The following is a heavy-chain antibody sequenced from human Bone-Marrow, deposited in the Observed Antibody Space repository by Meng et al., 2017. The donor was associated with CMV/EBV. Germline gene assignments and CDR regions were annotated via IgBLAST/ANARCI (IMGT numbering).Heavy chain of an antibody. Sequence: SETLSLTCTVSGGSISSSSYYWGWIRQPPGKGLEWIGNIYYSGSTYYNPSLKSRVTISVDTSKNQFSLKLSSVTAADTAVYYCAREVGDIVVVPAAIFSDYWGQGTLVTVSS. CDR3: AREVGDIVVVPAAIFSDY. CDR1: GGSISSSSYY. J-gene: IGHJ4*02. V-gene: IGHV4-39*07. D-gene: IGHD2-2*02. CDR2: IYYSGST.